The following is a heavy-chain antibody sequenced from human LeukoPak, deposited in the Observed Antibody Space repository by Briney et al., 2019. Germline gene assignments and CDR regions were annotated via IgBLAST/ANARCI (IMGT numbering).Heavy chain of an antibody. J-gene: IGHJ4*02. CDR3: ARDSPRGGTFDY. Sequence: GGSLRLSCAASGFTFSSYEMNWVRQAPGKGLEWVSYISSSGSTIYYADSVKGRFTISRDNAKNSLYLQMNSLRADDTAVYYCARDSPRGGTFDYWGQGTLVTVSS. CDR2: ISSSGSTI. D-gene: IGHD3-10*01. V-gene: IGHV3-48*03. CDR1: GFTFSSYE.